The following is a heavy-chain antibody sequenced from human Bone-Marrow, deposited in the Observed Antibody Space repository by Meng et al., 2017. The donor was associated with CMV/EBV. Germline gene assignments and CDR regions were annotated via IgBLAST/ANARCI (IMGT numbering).Heavy chain of an antibody. V-gene: IGHV3-21*01. Sequence: GESLKISCAVSGFTLSPYTMNWVRQAPGKGLEWVSSISSSSTYIYYADSVKGRFTISRDNAKNSLYLQMNSLRAEDTAVYYCAREVTVSSRVYYFDYWGPGTLVTVSS. CDR3: AREVTVSSRVYYFDY. CDR2: ISSSSTYI. CDR1: GFTLSPYT. J-gene: IGHJ4*02. D-gene: IGHD6-13*01.